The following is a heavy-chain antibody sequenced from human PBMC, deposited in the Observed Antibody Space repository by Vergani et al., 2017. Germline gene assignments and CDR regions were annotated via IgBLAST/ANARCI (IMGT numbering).Heavy chain of an antibody. D-gene: IGHD4-17*01. CDR2: ISWNSGSI. J-gene: IGHJ6*02. V-gene: IGHV3-9*01. CDR3: AKDIGGDYVRYYYGMDV. CDR1: GFTFDDYA. Sequence: EVQLVESGGGLVQPGRSLRLSCAASGFTFDDYAMHWVRQAPGKGLEWVSGISWNSGSIGYADSVKGRFTISRDNAKNSLYLQMKSLRAEDTALYYCAKDIGGDYVRYYYGMDVWGQGTTVTVSS.